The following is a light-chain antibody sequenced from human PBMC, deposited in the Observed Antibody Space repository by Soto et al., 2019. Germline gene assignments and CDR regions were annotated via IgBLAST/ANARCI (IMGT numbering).Light chain of an antibody. CDR2: GAT. CDR3: QQVADFPLT. V-gene: IGKV1-12*01. Sequence: IQMTQSPSTVSASVGDRVTITCRASQDVRNWIAWYQQRPGKAPKYLIHGATTLESGVPSRFSCSGSGTDFTLTISNVQPEDFAAYYCQQVADFPLTFGPGNKVNIK. J-gene: IGKJ3*01. CDR1: QDVRNW.